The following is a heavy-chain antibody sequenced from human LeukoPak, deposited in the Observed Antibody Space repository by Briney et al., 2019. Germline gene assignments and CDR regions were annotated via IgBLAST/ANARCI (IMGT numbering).Heavy chain of an antibody. Sequence: ASVKVSCKASGYTFTGYYMHWVRQAPGQGLEWMGWINPNGGGTNYAQKFQGRVTMTRDTSISTAYMELSRLRSDDTAVYYCARGPSTSPNWPTDWFDPWGQGTLVTVSS. CDR2: INPNGGGT. CDR1: GYTFTGYY. J-gene: IGHJ5*02. D-gene: IGHD2-2*01. CDR3: ARGPSTSPNWPTDWFDP. V-gene: IGHV1-2*02.